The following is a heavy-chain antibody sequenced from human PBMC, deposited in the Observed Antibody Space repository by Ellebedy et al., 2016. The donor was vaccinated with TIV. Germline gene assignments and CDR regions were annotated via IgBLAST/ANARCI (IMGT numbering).Heavy chain of an antibody. CDR2: ISVDGRAV. V-gene: IGHV3-30*03. J-gene: IGHJ3*02. CDR3: VRGWYSSGHCDVFAM. D-gene: IGHD6-19*01. CDR1: GFTFSDSV. Sequence: GGSLRLSXVGFGFTFSDSVMHWVRQDPGKGLDWVAGISVDGRAVHYPDSVKGLFTISRDNAQNTVYLQMNSLRLEDTAVYYCVRGWYSSGHCDVFAMWGQGTIVTVSS.